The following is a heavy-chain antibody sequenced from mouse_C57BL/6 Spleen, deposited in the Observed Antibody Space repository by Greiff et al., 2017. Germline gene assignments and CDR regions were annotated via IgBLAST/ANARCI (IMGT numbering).Heavy chain of an antibody. CDR1: GFTFSSYA. CDR3: AREARSNYEGFAY. J-gene: IGHJ3*01. D-gene: IGHD2-5*01. CDR2: ISDGGSYT. Sequence: EVKLVESGGGLVKPGGSLKLSCAASGFTFSSYAMSWVRQTPEKRLEWVATISDGGSYTYYPDNVTGRFTISRDNAKNNLYLQMSHLKSEDTAMYYCAREARSNYEGFAYWGQGTLVTVSA. V-gene: IGHV5-4*01.